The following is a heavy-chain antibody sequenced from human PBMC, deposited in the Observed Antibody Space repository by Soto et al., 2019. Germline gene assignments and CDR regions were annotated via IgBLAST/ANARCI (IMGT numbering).Heavy chain of an antibody. V-gene: IGHV3-30*03. J-gene: IGHJ6*02. Sequence: GGSLRLSCAASGFTFTSYDMHWVRQAPGKGLEWMALILHDGSAEYYADSVKGRFTISRDNSRSTLYLQMNSLRAEDTAVYYCARGRDGYSFYFYYGMDGWGQGTTVTVPS. D-gene: IGHD4-4*01. CDR3: ARGRDGYSFYFYYGMDG. CDR1: GFTFTSYD. CDR2: ILHDGSAE.